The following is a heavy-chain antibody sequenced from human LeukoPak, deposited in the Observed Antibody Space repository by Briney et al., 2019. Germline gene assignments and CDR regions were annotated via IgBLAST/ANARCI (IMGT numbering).Heavy chain of an antibody. CDR2: VRYDGSIQ. J-gene: IGHJ4*02. D-gene: IGHD6-19*01. CDR3: GKGSSTSACPDY. Sequence: GGSLRLPCAASGFNFHSYGMHWVRQAPGKGLDWVAFVRYDGSIQYYADSVKGRFAISRDNSKDTVSLQMNSLRPEDTAVYYCGKGSSTSACPDYWGQGTLVTVSS. CDR1: GFNFHSYG. V-gene: IGHV3-30*02.